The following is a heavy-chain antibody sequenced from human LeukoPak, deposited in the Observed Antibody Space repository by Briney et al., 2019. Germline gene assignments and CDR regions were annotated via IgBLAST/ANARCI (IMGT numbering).Heavy chain of an antibody. CDR1: GFTFSSYS. CDR3: CTYDYDNSGYYPWDY. D-gene: IGHD3-22*01. V-gene: IGHV3-48*04. CDR2: ISGRSSTI. Sequence: GGSLRLSCAASGFTFSSYSMNWVRQAPGKGLEWVSYISGRSSTIFYADSVKDRFTISRDNAKNSLYLQMNSLRAEDTAVYYCCTYDYDNSGYYPWDYWGQGTLVTVSS. J-gene: IGHJ4*02.